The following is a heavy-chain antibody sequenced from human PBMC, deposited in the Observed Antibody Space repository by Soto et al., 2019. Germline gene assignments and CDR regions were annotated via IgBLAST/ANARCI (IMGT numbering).Heavy chain of an antibody. CDR3: ASPHNDYVDS. D-gene: IGHD3-16*01. CDR1: GYSFINYL. Sequence: EVQLVQSGAEVEKPGESLKISCQASGYSFINYLIGWVRQMPGKGLEWMAIINPGNSETRYSPSFQGQVTVLADKSISTVYLQWSILKASDTAMYYCASPHNDYVDSWGQGTLVTVSS. CDR2: INPGNSET. V-gene: IGHV5-51*01. J-gene: IGHJ4*02.